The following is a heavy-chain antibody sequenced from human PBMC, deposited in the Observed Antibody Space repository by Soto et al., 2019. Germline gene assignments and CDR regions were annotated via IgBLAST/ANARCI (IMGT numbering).Heavy chain of an antibody. Sequence: PETLSLTCTVSGGSVSSGTYYWSWLRQPPGKGLEWIGYIYYSGSTYYNPSLKSRVTISVDTSKNQFSLKLSSVTAADTAVYYCARVYSGYEGHWFDPWGQGTLVTVSS. CDR3: ARVYSGYEGHWFDP. CDR2: IYYSGST. D-gene: IGHD5-12*01. J-gene: IGHJ5*02. V-gene: IGHV4-61*01. CDR1: GGSVSSGTYY.